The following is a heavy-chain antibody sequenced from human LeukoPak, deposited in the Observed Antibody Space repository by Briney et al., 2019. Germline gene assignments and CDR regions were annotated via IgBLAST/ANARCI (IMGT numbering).Heavy chain of an antibody. CDR3: ARLADYDYVWGSDF. CDR2: IKQDGSEQ. CDR1: GFSFSMFW. Sequence: GGSLRLSCGASGFSFSMFWMTWVRQAPGKGLEWVANIKQDGSEQYYVDSVKGRFTVSRDNAKNSLYLQMNRLRVEDTAVYYCARLADYDYVWGSDFWGQGTLVTVS. J-gene: IGHJ4*02. D-gene: IGHD3-16*01. V-gene: IGHV3-7*01.